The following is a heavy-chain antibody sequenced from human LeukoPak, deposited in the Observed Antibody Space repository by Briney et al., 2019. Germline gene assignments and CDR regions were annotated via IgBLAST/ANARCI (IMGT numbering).Heavy chain of an antibody. V-gene: IGHV1-18*01. D-gene: IGHD6-13*01. CDR3: PRQQLVHNWFDH. CDR2: ISAYNGNT. Sequence: ASVKVSCKATGYTFTSYGISWVRQAPGQGLEWMGWISAYNGNTNYAQKLQGRVTMTTDTSTSTAYMELRSLRSDDTAVYYCPRQQLVHNWFDHWGQGTLVTVSS. J-gene: IGHJ5*02. CDR1: GYTFTSYG.